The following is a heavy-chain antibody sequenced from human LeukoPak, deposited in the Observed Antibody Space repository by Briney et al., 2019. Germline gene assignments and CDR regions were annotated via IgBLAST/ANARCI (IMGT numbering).Heavy chain of an antibody. CDR1: GYTFTNYA. V-gene: IGHV1-18*01. D-gene: IGHD2-2*01. CDR3: ARVYCSSTSSHPATH. J-gene: IGHJ4*01. Sequence: ASVTVSRKTSGYTFTNYAISWVRQAPGQGLEWMGWISAYNGNTNYVQKLQGRVTMTTATSTTTAYMDLRSLRSDDTAVYYCARVYCSSTSSHPATHWGQGTSVTVSS. CDR2: ISAYNGNT.